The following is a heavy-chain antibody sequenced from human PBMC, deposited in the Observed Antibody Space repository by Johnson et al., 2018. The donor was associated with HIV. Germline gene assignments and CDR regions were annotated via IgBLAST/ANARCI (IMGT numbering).Heavy chain of an antibody. CDR3: ARRSGYAFDI. J-gene: IGHJ3*02. Sequence: QVQLVESGGGLVKPGGSLRLSCAASAFTFSSYAMHWVRQAPGKGLEWVALISYDGSNKYYVDSVKGRFTISRDNAKNSVYLQMKSLRAEDTAVYYCARRSGYAFDIWGQGTMVTVSS. CDR1: AFTFSSYA. D-gene: IGHD5-24*01. CDR2: ISYDGSNK. V-gene: IGHV3-30-3*01.